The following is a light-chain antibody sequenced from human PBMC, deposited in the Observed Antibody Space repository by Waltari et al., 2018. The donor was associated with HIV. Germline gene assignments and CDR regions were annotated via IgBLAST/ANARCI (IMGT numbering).Light chain of an antibody. Sequence: SYELTQPLSVSVALGQTARTTFGGHNIGIHNVHWYQHKPGLAPVLVIYRDSNRPSGIPARFSASNSGNTATLTISRAQAGDEADYYCQVWDSSTGVFGGGTKLTFL. CDR3: QVWDSSTGV. J-gene: IGLJ2*01. CDR1: NIGIHN. V-gene: IGLV3-9*01. CDR2: RDS.